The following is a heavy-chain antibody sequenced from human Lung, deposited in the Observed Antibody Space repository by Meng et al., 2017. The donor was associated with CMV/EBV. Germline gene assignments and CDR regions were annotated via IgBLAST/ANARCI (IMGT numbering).Heavy chain of an antibody. CDR1: GFSFGIYG. V-gene: IGHV3-30*02. J-gene: IGHJ5*01. Sequence: SXAASGFSFGIYGMDWVRQAPGKGLEWVAYIHHAGGYKQYADSVMGRFTISRDNSKNTLSLQMNSLRGEDTALYFCAKVSAGNGATASCPPDSWGQGTXVTVSS. CDR3: AKVSAGNGATASCPPDS. D-gene: IGHD4/OR15-4a*01. CDR2: IHHAGGYK.